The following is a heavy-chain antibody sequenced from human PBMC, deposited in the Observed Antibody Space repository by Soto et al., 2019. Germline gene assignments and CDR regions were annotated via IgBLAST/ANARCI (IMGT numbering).Heavy chain of an antibody. CDR1: GFTFRSYE. D-gene: IGHD3-3*01. Sequence: VGSLRLSCAVSGFTFRSYEMNWVRQAPGKGLEWVSYIDSSGTNTYYAASVKGRFTISRDNAKNSLYPQMSSLRGEDTAVYYCARKYNDFWSGAWVPGYFDYWGQGTLVTVSS. J-gene: IGHJ4*01. V-gene: IGHV3-48*03. CDR2: IDSSGTNT. CDR3: ARKYNDFWSGAWVPGYFDY.